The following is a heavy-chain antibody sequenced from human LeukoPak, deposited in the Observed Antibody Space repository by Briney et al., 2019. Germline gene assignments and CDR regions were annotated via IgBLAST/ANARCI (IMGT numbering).Heavy chain of an antibody. CDR3: AGHRYCSSTSCLDY. CDR1: GGSTSSSSYY. Sequence: PSETLSLTCTVSGGSTSSSSYYWGWIRQPPGKGLEWIGSIYYSRSTYYNPSLKSRVTISVDTSKNQFSLKLSSVTAADTAVYYCAGHRYCSSTSCLDYWGQGTLVTVSS. D-gene: IGHD2-2*01. CDR2: IYYSRST. J-gene: IGHJ4*02. V-gene: IGHV4-39*01.